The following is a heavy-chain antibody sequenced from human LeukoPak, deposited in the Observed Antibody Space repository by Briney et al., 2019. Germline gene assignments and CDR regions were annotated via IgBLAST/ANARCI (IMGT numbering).Heavy chain of an antibody. Sequence: PSETLSLTCTVSGDSLSNYFRSWIRQPPRKELEYIGYLYYSGSTNYNPSLKSRVTISADTSKNQLSLKLNSVTAADTAVYYCARHVPYDSSDYTLTYWGQGTLVTVSS. J-gene: IGHJ4*02. CDR2: LYYSGST. D-gene: IGHD3-22*01. V-gene: IGHV4-59*08. CDR1: GDSLSNYF. CDR3: ARHVPYDSSDYTLTY.